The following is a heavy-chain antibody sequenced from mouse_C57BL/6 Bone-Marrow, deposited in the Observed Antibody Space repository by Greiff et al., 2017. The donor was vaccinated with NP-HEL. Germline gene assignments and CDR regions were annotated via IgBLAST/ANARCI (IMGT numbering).Heavy chain of an antibody. V-gene: IGHV1-64*01. CDR3: ARSLITTVVARDYFDY. Sequence: QVQLQQPGAELVKPGASVKLSCKASGYTFTSYWMHWVKQRPGQGLEWIGMIHPNSGSTNYNEKFKSKATLTVDKSSSTAYMQLSSLTSEDSAVYYCARSLITTVVARDYFDYWGQGTTLTVSS. J-gene: IGHJ2*01. CDR2: IHPNSGST. CDR1: GYTFTSYW. D-gene: IGHD1-1*01.